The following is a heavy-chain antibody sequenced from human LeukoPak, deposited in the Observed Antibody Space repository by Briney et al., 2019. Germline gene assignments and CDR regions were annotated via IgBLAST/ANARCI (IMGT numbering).Heavy chain of an antibody. CDR3: ARTQIVVVPAAMLTFDP. Sequence: ASVKVSCKASGGTFSSYAISWVRQAPGQGLEWMGRIIPIFAIANYAQKFQGRVTITADKSTSTAYMELNSLRSEDTAVYYCARTQIVVVPAAMLTFDPWGQGTLVTVSS. V-gene: IGHV1-69*04. CDR2: IIPIFAIA. D-gene: IGHD2-2*01. J-gene: IGHJ5*02. CDR1: GGTFSSYA.